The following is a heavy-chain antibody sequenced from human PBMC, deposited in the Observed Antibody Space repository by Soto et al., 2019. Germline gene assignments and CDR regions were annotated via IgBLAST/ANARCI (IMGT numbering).Heavy chain of an antibody. Sequence: QVQLQESGPGLVKPSQTLSLTCTVSGGSISSGGYFWSWIRQHPGKGLEWIGDINYSGSTYSNPSRKSRVTIAVDTSKNLSSLKLSSVTAADTAVYYCARDILLWFGELPPRAHDAFDIWGQGTMVTVSS. D-gene: IGHD3-10*01. CDR2: INYSGST. J-gene: IGHJ3*02. CDR1: GGSISSGGYF. V-gene: IGHV4-31*03. CDR3: ARDILLWFGELPPRAHDAFDI.